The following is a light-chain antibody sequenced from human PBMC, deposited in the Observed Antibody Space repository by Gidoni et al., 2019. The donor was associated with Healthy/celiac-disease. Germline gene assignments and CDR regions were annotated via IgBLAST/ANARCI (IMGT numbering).Light chain of an antibody. CDR1: QSVSS. CDR3: QQRSNWPPKT. CDR2: DAS. V-gene: IGKV3-11*01. Sequence: EIVLTQSPATLSLSPGERATLSCRASQSVSSLAWYQQKPGQAPRLLIYDASNRATGIPARFSGSGSATDFTLTISSLEPEDFAVYYCQQRSNWPPKTFGQGTKVEIK. J-gene: IGKJ1*01.